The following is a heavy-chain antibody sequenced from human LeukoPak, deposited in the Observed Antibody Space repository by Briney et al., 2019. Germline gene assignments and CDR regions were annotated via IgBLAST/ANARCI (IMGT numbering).Heavy chain of an antibody. V-gene: IGHV4-39*07. Sequence: SETLSLTCTVSGGSISSSSYYWGWIRQPPGKGLEWIGSIYYSGSTYYNPSLKSRVTMSVDTSKNQFSLKLSSVTAADTAVYYCARVTSIQLWLRVDYFDYWGQGTLVTVSS. CDR3: ARVTSIQLWLRVDYFDY. D-gene: IGHD5-18*01. J-gene: IGHJ4*02. CDR2: IYYSGST. CDR1: GGSISSSSYY.